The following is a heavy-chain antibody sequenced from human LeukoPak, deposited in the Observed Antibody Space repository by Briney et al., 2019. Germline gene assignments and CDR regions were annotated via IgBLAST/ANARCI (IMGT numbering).Heavy chain of an antibody. Sequence: GGSLRLSCAASGFTFSSYAMSWVRQAPGKGLEWVSAISGSGGSTYYADSVKGRFTISRDNSKNTPYLQMNSLRAEDTAVYYCANILSCSGGSCYSKYFQHWGQGTLVTVSS. D-gene: IGHD2-15*01. CDR3: ANILSCSGGSCYSKYFQH. CDR2: ISGSGGST. CDR1: GFTFSSYA. J-gene: IGHJ1*01. V-gene: IGHV3-23*01.